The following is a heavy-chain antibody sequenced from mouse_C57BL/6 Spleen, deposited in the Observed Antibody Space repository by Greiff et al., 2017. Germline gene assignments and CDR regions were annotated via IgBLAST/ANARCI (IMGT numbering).Heavy chain of an antibody. CDR1: GYTFTSYW. CDR2: IHPSDSDT. CDR3: AISTVVAPGFAY. Sequence: QVQLQQPGAELVKPGASVKVSCKASGYTFTSYWMHWVKQRPGQGLEWIGRIHPSDSDTNYNQKFKGKATLTVDKSSRTAYMQLSSLKSEDSAVYYCAISTVVAPGFAYWGQGTLVTVSA. J-gene: IGHJ3*01. D-gene: IGHD1-1*01. V-gene: IGHV1-74*01.